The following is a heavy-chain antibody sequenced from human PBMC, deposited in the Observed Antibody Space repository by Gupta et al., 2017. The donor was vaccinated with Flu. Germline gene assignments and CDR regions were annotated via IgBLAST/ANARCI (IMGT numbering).Heavy chain of an antibody. D-gene: IGHD6-13*01. J-gene: IGHJ6*02. Sequence: EMQLLESGGGLVQPGGSLRLSCLVSGFTFSSYAMTWVRQAPGKGLEWVSSIRNSGDKTYYADSVKGRFTISRDNSRKTLYLQMNSLRVDDTALYVCAKEIAAFGKGLADVWGQGTTVTVSS. CDR3: AKEIAAFGKGLADV. V-gene: IGHV3-23*01. CDR1: GFTFSSYA. CDR2: IRNSGDKT.